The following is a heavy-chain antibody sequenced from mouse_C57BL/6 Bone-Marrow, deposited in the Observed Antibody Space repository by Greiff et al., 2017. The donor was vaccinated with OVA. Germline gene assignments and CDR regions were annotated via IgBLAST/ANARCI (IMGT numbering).Heavy chain of an antibody. CDR3: ARERVYDYPPYYYAMDY. V-gene: IGHV2-9-1*01. CDR1: GFSLTSYA. Sequence: QVQLKQSGPGLVAPSQSLSITCTVSGFSLTSYAISWVRQPPGKGLEWLGVIWTGGGTNYNSALKSRLSISKDNSKSQVFLKMNSLQTDDTARYYCARERVYDYPPYYYAMDYWGQGTSVTVSS. J-gene: IGHJ4*01. D-gene: IGHD2-4*01. CDR2: IWTGGGT.